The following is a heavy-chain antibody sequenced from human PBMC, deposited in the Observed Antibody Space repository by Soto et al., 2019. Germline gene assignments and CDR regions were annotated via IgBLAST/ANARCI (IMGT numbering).Heavy chain of an antibody. CDR2: IYYSGST. CDR3: ARFMTMVTNLAFDI. J-gene: IGHJ3*02. CDR1: GGSISSSNW. V-gene: IGHV4-4*02. D-gene: IGHD4-17*01. Sequence: QVQLQESGPGLVKPSGTLSLTCAVSGGSISSSNWWSWVRQPPGKGLEWIGAIYYSGSTNYNPSLKSRVTISVNKSKDQFSLKLSSVTAADTAVYYCARFMTMVTNLAFDIWGQGTMVTVSS.